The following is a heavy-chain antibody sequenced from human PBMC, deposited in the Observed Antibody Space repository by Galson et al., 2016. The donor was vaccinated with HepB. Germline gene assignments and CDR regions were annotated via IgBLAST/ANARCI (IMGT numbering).Heavy chain of an antibody. CDR1: GFTFGDFA. CDR3: TRATTFYYDASGYYYPYYFDY. D-gene: IGHD3-22*01. V-gene: IGHV3-49*03. CDR2: IRSKAYGGTT. Sequence: SLRLSCAASGFTFGDFAMSWFRQAPGKGLEWVGFIRSKAYGGTTDSAASVRGRVTISRDDSKSIAYLQMNSLKTEDTAVYYCTRATTFYYDASGYYYPYYFDYWGQGTLVTVSS. J-gene: IGHJ4*02.